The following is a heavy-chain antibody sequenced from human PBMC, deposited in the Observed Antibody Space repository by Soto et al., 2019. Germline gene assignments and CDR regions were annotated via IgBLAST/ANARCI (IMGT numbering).Heavy chain of an antibody. D-gene: IGHD3-10*01. Sequence: GASVKVSCKASGYTFTSYGISWVRQAPGQGLEWMGWISAYNGNTNYAQKLQGRVTMTTDTSTSTAYMELRSLRSDDTAVYYCARDVQLGVVTMVRGAPGYWGQGTLVTVPQ. CDR1: GYTFTSYG. J-gene: IGHJ4*02. V-gene: IGHV1-18*01. CDR2: ISAYNGNT. CDR3: ARDVQLGVVTMVRGAPGY.